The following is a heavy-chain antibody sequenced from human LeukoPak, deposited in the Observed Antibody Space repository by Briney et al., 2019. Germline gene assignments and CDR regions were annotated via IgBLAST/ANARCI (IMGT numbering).Heavy chain of an antibody. V-gene: IGHV3-15*01. CDR2: IKSITDGGTI. J-gene: IGHJ6*02. Sequence: PGGSLRLSCAASGFTFSNAWMNWVRQAPGKGLEWVGRIKSITDGGTIDYAAPVKGRFTISRDDSKNTLFLQMSSLETEDTAVYYCTLYCTNGVCYSGGYYYYYGMDVWGQGTTVTVSS. CDR1: GFTFSNAW. CDR3: TLYCTNGVCYSGGYYYYYGMDV. D-gene: IGHD2-8*01.